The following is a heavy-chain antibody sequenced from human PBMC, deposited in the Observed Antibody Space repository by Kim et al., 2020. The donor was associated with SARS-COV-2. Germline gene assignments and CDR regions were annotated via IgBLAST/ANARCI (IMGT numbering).Heavy chain of an antibody. V-gene: IGHV6-1*01. D-gene: IGHD6-13*01. CDR3: ARAEWQLETYYYYVMDV. CDR2: TYYRSKWYN. CDR1: GDSVSSNSAA. Sequence: SQTLSLTCAISGDSVSSNSAAWNWIRQSPSRGLEWLRRTYYRSKWYNDYAVSVKSRITINPDTSKNQFSLQLNSVTPEDTAVYYCARAEWQLETYYYYVMDVWGQGTTVTVSS. J-gene: IGHJ6*02.